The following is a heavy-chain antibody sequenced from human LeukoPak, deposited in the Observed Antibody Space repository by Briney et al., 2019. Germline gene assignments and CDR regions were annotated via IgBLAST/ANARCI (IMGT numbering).Heavy chain of an antibody. Sequence: SDPLTLICTVCGRFISRYHWSWLRQPPGKGLEWIGYIYYSGSTNYNPSLKSRVTISVDTSKNQFSQRLSSVTAADTAVYYCARAYCGGYCSFDYWGQGTLVTVSS. CDR3: ARAYCGGYCSFDY. J-gene: IGHJ4*02. CDR2: IYYSGST. D-gene: IGHD2-21*02. V-gene: IGHV4-59*08. CDR1: GRFISRYH.